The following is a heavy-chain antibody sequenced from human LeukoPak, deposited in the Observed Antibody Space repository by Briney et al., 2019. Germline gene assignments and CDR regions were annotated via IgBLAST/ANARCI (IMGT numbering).Heavy chain of an antibody. V-gene: IGHV3-66*01. D-gene: IGHD6-13*01. CDR2: IYSGGST. J-gene: IGHJ4*02. Sequence: GGSLRLSCAASGFTVSSNYISWVRQAPGKGLEWVSVIYSGGSTYYADSVKGRFTISRDNSKNTLYLQMNSLRAEDTAVYYCARIKRENIAAAGTVDYWGQGTLVTVSS. CDR3: ARIKRENIAAAGTVDY. CDR1: GFTVSSNY.